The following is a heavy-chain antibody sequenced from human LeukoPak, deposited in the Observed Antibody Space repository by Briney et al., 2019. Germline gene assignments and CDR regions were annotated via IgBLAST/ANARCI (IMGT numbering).Heavy chain of an antibody. V-gene: IGHV4-31*03. CDR2: TYYGGTT. CDR3: ARDPYGSTYCDY. J-gene: IGHJ4*02. CDR1: GGSISSGGHY. Sequence: SQTLSLTCSVSGGSISSGGHYWGWVRQLPGKGLEWIGYTYYGGTTYYNPSLKSRVSISVVTSKNLFSVKLSSVTAADTAVYYCARDPYGSTYCDYWGQGTPISVSS. D-gene: IGHD4-17*01.